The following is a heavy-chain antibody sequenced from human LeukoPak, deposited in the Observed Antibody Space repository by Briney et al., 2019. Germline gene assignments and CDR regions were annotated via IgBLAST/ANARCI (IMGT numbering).Heavy chain of an antibody. CDR2: IKSKSDGATT. Sequence: GGSLRLSCAASGFTFANAWMSWVRQAPGRGLEWVGRIKSKSDGATTDYATPVKGRFTISRDDSKNTLFLQMNSLKTEDTAVYYCVKDRTGTYTLDYWGQGTLVTVSS. V-gene: IGHV3-15*01. J-gene: IGHJ4*02. CDR1: GFTFANAW. D-gene: IGHD3-10*01. CDR3: VKDRTGTYTLDY.